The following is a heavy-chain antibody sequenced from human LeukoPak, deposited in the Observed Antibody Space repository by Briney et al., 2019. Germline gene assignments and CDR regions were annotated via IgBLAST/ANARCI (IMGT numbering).Heavy chain of an antibody. CDR3: ARVRGYNYGYNY. CDR2: INSDGSST. J-gene: IGHJ4*02. V-gene: IGHV3-74*01. D-gene: IGHD5-18*01. Sequence: GGSLRLSCAASGFTFSSYAMSWVRQAPGKGLVWVSRINSDGSSTNYADSVKGRFTISRDNAENTLYLQMNRLRAEDTAVYYCARVRGYNYGYNYWGQGTLVTVSS. CDR1: GFTFSSYA.